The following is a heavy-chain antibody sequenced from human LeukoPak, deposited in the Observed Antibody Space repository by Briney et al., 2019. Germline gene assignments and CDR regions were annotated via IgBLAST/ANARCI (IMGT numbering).Heavy chain of an antibody. J-gene: IGHJ4*02. CDR3: ARGGDYGDYFDY. CDR1: GFTFSSYE. D-gene: IGHD4-17*01. CDR2: ISSSGSTI. Sequence: GGSLRLSCAASGFTFSSYEMNWVRQAPGKGLEWVSYISSSGSTIYYADSVKGRFTISRDYAKNSLYLQMNSLRAEDTAVYYCARGGDYGDYFDYWGQGTLVTVSS. V-gene: IGHV3-48*03.